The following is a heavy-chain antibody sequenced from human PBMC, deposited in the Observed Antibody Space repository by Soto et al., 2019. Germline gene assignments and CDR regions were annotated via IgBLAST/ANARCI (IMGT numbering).Heavy chain of an antibody. Sequence: QVQLVQSGAEVRQPASSVKVSCKTSGGTFSSYAISWVRQAPGQGLEWMGGIVPIVDTSTYAQKFQGRVTITADESTSTAYMELSSLRSDDTAIYYCVRVVAIPGWPESWGEGTLVTVSS. CDR1: GGTFSSYA. V-gene: IGHV1-69*12. D-gene: IGHD6-19*01. J-gene: IGHJ4*02. CDR3: VRVVAIPGWPES. CDR2: IVPIVDTS.